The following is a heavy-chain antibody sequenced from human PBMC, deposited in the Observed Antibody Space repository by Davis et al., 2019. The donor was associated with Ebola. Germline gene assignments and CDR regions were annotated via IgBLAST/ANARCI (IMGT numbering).Heavy chain of an antibody. Sequence: ASVKVSCKASGYNFIEYFMHWVRQAPGQGLEWMGRINSNNGDTNYAQKFQGRVTMTRDTSISTAYMELSRLRSDDTAVYYCARDLGSAMGYWGQGTLVTVSS. CDR1: GYNFIEYF. D-gene: IGHD2-2*01. CDR2: INSNNGDT. V-gene: IGHV1-2*02. J-gene: IGHJ4*02. CDR3: ARDLGSAMGY.